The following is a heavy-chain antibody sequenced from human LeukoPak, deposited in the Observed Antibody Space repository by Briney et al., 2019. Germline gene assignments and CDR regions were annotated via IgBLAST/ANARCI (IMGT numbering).Heavy chain of an antibody. CDR3: AKAGYDSNRDI. CDR1: GFTFSSYA. V-gene: IGHV3-23*01. CDR2: ISGSGGST. J-gene: IGHJ3*02. D-gene: IGHD3-22*01. Sequence: GGSLRLSCAASGFTFSSYAMSWVRQAPGKGLEWVSAISGSGGSTYYADSVKGRFTISRDNSKNTLYLLMNSLRAEDRAVYYCAKAGYDSNRDIWGQGTMVTVSS.